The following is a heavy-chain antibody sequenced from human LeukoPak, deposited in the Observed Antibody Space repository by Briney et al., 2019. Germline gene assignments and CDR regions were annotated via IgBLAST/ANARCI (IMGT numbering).Heavy chain of an antibody. CDR1: GYTFTGYY. V-gene: IGHV1-2*02. D-gene: IGHD3-3*01. CDR3: ARGPRITIFGVVMANDAFDI. CDR2: INPKSGGT. J-gene: IGHJ3*02. Sequence: ASVTVSYKASGYTFTGYYMHWVRQAPGQGLEWMGWINPKSGGTVYAQKFQGRVTMTRDTSSSTAYMELSRLRFDDTVVYYCARGPRITIFGVVMANDAFDIWGQGTMVTVSS.